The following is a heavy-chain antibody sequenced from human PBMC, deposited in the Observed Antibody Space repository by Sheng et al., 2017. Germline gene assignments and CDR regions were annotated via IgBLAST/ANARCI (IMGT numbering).Heavy chain of an antibody. V-gene: IGHV4-34*01. J-gene: IGHJ5*02. CDR3: AQRYGAWFDP. CDR1: GGSFSGYY. Sequence: QVQLQQWGAGLLKPSETLSLTCAVYGGSFSGYYWSWIRQPPGKGLEWIGEINHSGSTNYNPSLKSRVTISVDTSKNQFSLKLSSVTAADTAVYYCAQRYGAWFDPGAREPWSPSPQ. CDR2: INHSGST. D-gene: IGHD3-10*01.